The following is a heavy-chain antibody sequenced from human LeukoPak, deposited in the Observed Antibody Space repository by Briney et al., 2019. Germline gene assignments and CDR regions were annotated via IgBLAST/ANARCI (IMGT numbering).Heavy chain of an antibody. CDR3: ARVQGERRDY. CDR1: GFTFSSYT. J-gene: IGHJ4*02. CDR2: IGGSSSFV. V-gene: IGHV3-21*01. D-gene: IGHD3-16*01. Sequence: GGSLRLSCAASGFTFSSYTMNWVRQAPGKGLEWVSSIGGSSSFVFYADSVKGRFTISRDNAKNSLYLQMNSLRVEDTAVYYCARVQGERRDYWGQGTLVTVSS.